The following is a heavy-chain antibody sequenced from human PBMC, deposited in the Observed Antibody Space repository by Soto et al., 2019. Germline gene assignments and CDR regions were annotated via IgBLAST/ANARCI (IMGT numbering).Heavy chain of an antibody. Sequence: PGGSLRLSCAASGFTFSGYALHWVRQIPGQGLEWVAGINWNGRTRDYADSVKGRFTISRDTAKNTLFLQMNSLRAEDTAVYYCAKITVRQWLLSRYFDYWGQGSPVTVS. CDR2: INWNGRTR. D-gene: IGHD3-3*01. CDR1: GFTFSGYA. J-gene: IGHJ4*02. CDR3: AKITVRQWLLSRYFDY. V-gene: IGHV3-20*04.